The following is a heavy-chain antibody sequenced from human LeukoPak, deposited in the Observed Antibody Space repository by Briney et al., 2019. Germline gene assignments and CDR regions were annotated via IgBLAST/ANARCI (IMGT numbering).Heavy chain of an antibody. V-gene: IGHV4-59*01. D-gene: IGHD2-2*01. CDR3: ARAGPAAHSRYGAFDI. CDR1: GGSISSYY. CDR2: IYYSGST. J-gene: IGHJ3*02. Sequence: SETLSLTCTVSGGSISSYYWSWIRQPPGKGLEWIGYIYYSGSTNYNPSLKSRVTISVDTSKNQFSLKLSSVTAADTAVYYCARAGPAAHSRYGAFDIWGQGTMVTVSS.